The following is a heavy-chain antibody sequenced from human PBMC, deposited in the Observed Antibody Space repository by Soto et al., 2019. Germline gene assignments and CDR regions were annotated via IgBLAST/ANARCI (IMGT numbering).Heavy chain of an antibody. CDR1: GGTFSSYA. V-gene: IGHV1-69*01. D-gene: IGHD2-15*01. Sequence: QVQLVQSGAEVKKPGSSVKVSCKASGGTFSSYAISWVRQAPGQGLEWMGGIIPIFGTANYAQKFQGRVTITADESTSTADMELSSLRSEDTAVYYCARGAYCSGGSCYFSSRWFDPWGQGTLVTVSS. CDR3: ARGAYCSGGSCYFSSRWFDP. J-gene: IGHJ5*02. CDR2: IIPIFGTA.